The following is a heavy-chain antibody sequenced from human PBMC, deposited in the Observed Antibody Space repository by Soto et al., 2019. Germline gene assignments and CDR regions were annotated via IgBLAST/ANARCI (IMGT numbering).Heavy chain of an antibody. CDR1: GFTLSDYG. CDR2: IWHDGVEK. CDR3: ARDPGRDSPSDY. V-gene: IGHV3-33*01. Sequence: QVQLVESGGGVVQPGRSLRLSCTASGFTLSDYGMHRVRQAPGKGLEWVAVIWHDGVEKYYGDAVTGRSTISRDNSKNMVHLQIDSPGTADTSLYYCARDPGRDSPSDYGGQGTLVTVSP. J-gene: IGHJ4*02. D-gene: IGHD3-22*01.